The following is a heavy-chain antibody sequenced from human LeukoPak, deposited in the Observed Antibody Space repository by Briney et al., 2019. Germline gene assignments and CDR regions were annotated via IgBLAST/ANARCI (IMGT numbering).Heavy chain of an antibody. J-gene: IGHJ4*02. CDR2: IYSGGST. Sequence: PGGSLRLSCAASGFTVSSNYMSWVRQAPGKGLEWVSVIYSGGSTYYADSVKGRFTISRDNSKNTLYLQMNSLRAEDTAVYYCARVGSSTYGGIDYWGQGTLVTVSS. D-gene: IGHD4-23*01. CDR3: ARVGSSTYGGIDY. CDR1: GFTVSSNY. V-gene: IGHV3-53*01.